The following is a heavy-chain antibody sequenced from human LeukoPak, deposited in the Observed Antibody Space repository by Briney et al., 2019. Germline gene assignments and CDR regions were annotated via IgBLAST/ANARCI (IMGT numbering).Heavy chain of an antibody. J-gene: IGHJ4*02. CDR2: ISYDGSNK. D-gene: IGHD5-12*01. V-gene: IGHV3-30*04. CDR1: GFTFSSYA. Sequence: GGSLRLSCAASGFTFSSYAMHWVRQAPGKGLEWVAVISYDGSNKYYADSVKGRFTISRDNSKNTLYLQMNSLRAEDTAVYYCARGDIVASGVDYWGQGTLVTVSS. CDR3: ARGDIVASGVDY.